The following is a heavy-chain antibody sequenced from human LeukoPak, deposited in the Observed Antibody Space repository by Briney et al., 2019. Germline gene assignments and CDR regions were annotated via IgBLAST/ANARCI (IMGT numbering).Heavy chain of an antibody. Sequence: GGSLRLSCAASGFTFSDYYMSWIRQAPGKGLEWVSYISSSGSTIYYADSVKGRFTISRDNAKNSLYLQMNSLRAEDTAVYYCAKDEHYYYDSSGPDYWGQGTLVTVSS. CDR1: GFTFSDYY. V-gene: IGHV3-11*04. CDR3: AKDEHYYYDSSGPDY. D-gene: IGHD3-22*01. J-gene: IGHJ4*02. CDR2: ISSSGSTI.